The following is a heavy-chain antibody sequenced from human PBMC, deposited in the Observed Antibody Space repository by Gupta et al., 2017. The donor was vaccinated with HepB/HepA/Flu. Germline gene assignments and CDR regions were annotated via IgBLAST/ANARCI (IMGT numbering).Heavy chain of an antibody. CDR3: ARDGHGNSPFSFDY. CDR2: IHPQTGVA. V-gene: IGHV1-2*06. D-gene: IGHD3-3*02. Sequence: TGWVRQAPGQGLEWMGRIHPQTGVANFAQNFQDRFTLTRDTSVRTFYMELSSLTSDDRAVYYCARDGHGNSPFSFDYWGQGTLVAVSS. J-gene: IGHJ4*02.